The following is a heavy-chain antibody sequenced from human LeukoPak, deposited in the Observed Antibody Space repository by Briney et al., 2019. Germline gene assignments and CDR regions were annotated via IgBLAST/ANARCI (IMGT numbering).Heavy chain of an antibody. CDR1: GFTVSSNY. CDR3: ARSFYDILIGYYQYFDY. Sequence: GGSLRLSCAAPGFTVSSNYMSWVRQAPGKGLEWVSVIYRDGSSYYAESVKGRFTISRDNSKNTLYIQMNSLRAEDTAVYYCARSFYDILIGYYQYFDYWGQGTLVTVSS. V-gene: IGHV3-66*01. CDR2: IYRDGSS. J-gene: IGHJ4*02. D-gene: IGHD3-9*01.